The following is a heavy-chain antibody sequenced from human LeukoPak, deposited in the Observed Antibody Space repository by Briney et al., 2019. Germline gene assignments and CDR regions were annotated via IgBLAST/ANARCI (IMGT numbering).Heavy chain of an antibody. D-gene: IGHD3-22*01. CDR1: GFTFSSYA. CDR2: ISYDGSNK. V-gene: IGHV3-30-3*01. CDR3: ARLLDYYDSSGYYY. J-gene: IGHJ4*02. Sequence: PGRSLRLSCAASGFTFSSYAMHWVRQAPGKGLEWVAVISYDGSNKYYADSVKGRFTISRDNSKNTLYPQMNSLRAEDTAVYYCARLLDYYDSSGYYYWGQGTLVTVSS.